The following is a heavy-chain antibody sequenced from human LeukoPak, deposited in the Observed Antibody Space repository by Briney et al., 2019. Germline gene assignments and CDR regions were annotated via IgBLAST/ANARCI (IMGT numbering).Heavy chain of an antibody. CDR1: GYTFTGYH. J-gene: IGHJ5*02. Sequence: GASVKVSCKASGYTFTGYHMHWVRQAPGQGLEWMGWINPNSGGTNYAQKFQGRVTMTRDTSISTAYMELSRLRSDDTAVYYCARGVEATKVAANWFDPWGQGTLVTVSS. CDR3: ARGVEATKVAANWFDP. CDR2: INPNSGGT. D-gene: IGHD1-26*01. V-gene: IGHV1-2*02.